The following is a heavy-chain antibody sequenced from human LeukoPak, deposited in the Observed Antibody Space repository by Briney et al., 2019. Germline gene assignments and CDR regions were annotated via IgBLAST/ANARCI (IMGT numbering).Heavy chain of an antibody. CDR2: ISSSSTI. J-gene: IGHJ3*02. Sequence: GGSLRLSCAASGFTFSSYSMNWVRQAPGKGLEWVSYISSSSTIYYADSVKGRFTISRDNAKNSLYLQMNSLRAEDTAVYYCASHLMYSSSAGAFDIWGQGTMVTVSS. CDR3: ASHLMYSSSAGAFDI. D-gene: IGHD6-13*01. V-gene: IGHV3-48*01. CDR1: GFTFSSYS.